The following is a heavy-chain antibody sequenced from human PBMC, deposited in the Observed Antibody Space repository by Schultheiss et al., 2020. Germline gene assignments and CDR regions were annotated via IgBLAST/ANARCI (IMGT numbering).Heavy chain of an antibody. V-gene: IGHV5-51*01. Sequence: GGSLRLSCKGSGYSFTSYWIGWVRQMPGKALEWMAVIHPDDSDTRYSPSFQGQVTISADKSISTAYLQWSSLKASDTAMYYCARLIAARTRGWFDPWGQGTLGT. CDR3: ARLIAARTRGWFDP. CDR1: GYSFTSYW. D-gene: IGHD6-6*01. J-gene: IGHJ5*02. CDR2: IHPDDSDT.